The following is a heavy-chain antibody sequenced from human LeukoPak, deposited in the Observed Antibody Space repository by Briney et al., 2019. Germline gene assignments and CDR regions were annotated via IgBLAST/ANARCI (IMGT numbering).Heavy chain of an antibody. D-gene: IGHD3-22*01. CDR3: ARYGYYYDSSGLGFFDL. CDR2: IYTSGST. V-gene: IGHV4-4*07. CDR1: GGSISSYY. J-gene: IGHJ2*01. Sequence: PSETLSLTCTVSGGSISSYYWSWIRQPAGKGLEWIGRIYTSGSTNYNPSLKSRVTMSVDTSKNQFSLKLSSVTAADTAVYYCARYGYYYDSSGLGFFDLWGRGSLVTVSS.